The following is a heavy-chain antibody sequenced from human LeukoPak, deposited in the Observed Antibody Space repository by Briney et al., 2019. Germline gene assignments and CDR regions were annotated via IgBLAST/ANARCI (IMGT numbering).Heavy chain of an antibody. V-gene: IGHV3-48*04. CDR3: AKDGRAFKQWPGPYYFDY. CDR2: IDSSSRTI. J-gene: IGHJ4*02. D-gene: IGHD6-19*01. Sequence: RTGGSLRLSCAASGFTLSSYSMNWVRQAPGKGLEWISFIDSSSRTIFYAESVKGRFTISRDNAKNSLFLQMNSLRAEDTALYYCAKDGRAFKQWPGPYYFDYWGQGTLVTVSS. CDR1: GFTLSSYS.